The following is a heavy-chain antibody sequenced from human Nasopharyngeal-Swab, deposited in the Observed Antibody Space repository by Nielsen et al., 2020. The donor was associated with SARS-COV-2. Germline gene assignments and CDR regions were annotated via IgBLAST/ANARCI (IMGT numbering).Heavy chain of an antibody. V-gene: IGHV3-30*18. CDR3: AKDPNSPPVLVD. CDR1: GFTFSSYG. CDR2: ISYDGSNK. D-gene: IGHD2-15*01. Sequence: SCAASGFTFSSYGMHWVRQAPGKGLEWVAVISYDGSNKYYADSVKGRFTISRDNSKNTLYLQMNSLRAEDTAVYYCAKDPNSPPVLVDWGQGTLVTVSS. J-gene: IGHJ4*02.